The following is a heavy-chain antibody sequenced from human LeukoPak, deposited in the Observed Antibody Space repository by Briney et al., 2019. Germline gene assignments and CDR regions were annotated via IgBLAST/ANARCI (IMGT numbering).Heavy chain of an antibody. V-gene: IGHV1-69*13. Sequence: SVKVSCKASGGTFSSYAISWVRQAPGQGLEWMGGIIPIFGTANYAQKFQGRVTITADESTSTAYMELRSLRSDDTAVYYCARDTAVAGTNWFDPWGQGTLVTVSS. D-gene: IGHD6-19*01. CDR1: GGTFSSYA. CDR2: IIPIFGTA. CDR3: ARDTAVAGTNWFDP. J-gene: IGHJ5*02.